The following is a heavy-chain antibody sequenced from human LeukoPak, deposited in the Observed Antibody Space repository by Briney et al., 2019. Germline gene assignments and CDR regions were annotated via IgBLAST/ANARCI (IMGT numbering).Heavy chain of an antibody. CDR3: ARDERYDSSGYPFDY. Sequence: GASVKVSCKASGYTFTSYAMNWVRQAPGQGLEWMGWINPNSGGTNYAQKFQDRVTMTRDTSISTAYMELSRLRSDDTAVYYCARDERYDSSGYPFDYWGQGTLVTVSS. D-gene: IGHD3-22*01. CDR1: GYTFTSYA. J-gene: IGHJ4*02. CDR2: INPNSGGT. V-gene: IGHV1-2*02.